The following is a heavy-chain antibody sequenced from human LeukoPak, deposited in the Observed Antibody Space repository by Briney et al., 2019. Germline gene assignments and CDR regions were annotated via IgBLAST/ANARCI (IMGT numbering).Heavy chain of an antibody. V-gene: IGHV3-21*01. D-gene: IGHD3-22*01. CDR1: GFTFSSYS. J-gene: IGHJ4*02. CDR2: ISNSSSYI. Sequence: GGSLRLSCAASGFTFSSYSMNWVRQAPGKGLEWVSSISNSSSYIYYADSVKGRFTISRDSAKNSLYLQMNSLGAEDTAVYYCAREDSSGYYRDLDYWGQGTLVTVSS. CDR3: AREDSSGYYRDLDY.